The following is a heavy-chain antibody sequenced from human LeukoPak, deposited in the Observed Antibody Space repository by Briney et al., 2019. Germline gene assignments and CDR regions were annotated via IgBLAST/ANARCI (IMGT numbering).Heavy chain of an antibody. CDR2: IYSGGST. V-gene: IGHV3-53*01. Sequence: GGSLRLSCAASGFTVSSNYMSWVRQAPGKGLEWVSVIYSGGSTYYADSVKGRFTISRDNSKNTLYLQMNSLRAEDAAVYYCAKDSQYSSSSEFDYWGQGTLVTVSS. D-gene: IGHD6-6*01. CDR1: GFTVSSNY. J-gene: IGHJ4*02. CDR3: AKDSQYSSSSEFDY.